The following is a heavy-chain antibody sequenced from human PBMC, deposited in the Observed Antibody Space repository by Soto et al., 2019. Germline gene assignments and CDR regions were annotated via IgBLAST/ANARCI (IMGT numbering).Heavy chain of an antibody. CDR1: GFTFDDYG. CDR3: ARGVAYYYDSSGYDY. CDR2: INWNGGST. V-gene: IGHV3-20*04. Sequence: EVQLVESGGGVVRPGGSLRLSCAASGFTFDDYGMSWVRQAPGKGLEWGSGINWNGGSTGYADSVKGRFTISRDNAKNSLYLEMNSLRAEDTALYYCARGVAYYYDSSGYDYWGQGTLVTVSS. D-gene: IGHD3-22*01. J-gene: IGHJ4*02.